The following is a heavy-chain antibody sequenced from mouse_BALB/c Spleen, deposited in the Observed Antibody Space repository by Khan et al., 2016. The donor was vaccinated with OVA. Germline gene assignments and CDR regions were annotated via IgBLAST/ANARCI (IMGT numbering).Heavy chain of an antibody. CDR1: GYSITSDYA. V-gene: IGHV3-2*02. CDR3: ASMILYYCGSNFGGYYFDY. CDR2: ISYSGDT. J-gene: IGHJ2*01. Sequence: EVQLQESGPGLVKPSQSLSLTCTVTGYSITSDYAWNWIRQFPGNKLEWMGYISYSGDTAYNPSLKSRISITRDTSKNQFFLQLNSVTTEDTATSYCASMILYYCGSNFGGYYFDYWGQGTTLTVSS. D-gene: IGHD1-1*01.